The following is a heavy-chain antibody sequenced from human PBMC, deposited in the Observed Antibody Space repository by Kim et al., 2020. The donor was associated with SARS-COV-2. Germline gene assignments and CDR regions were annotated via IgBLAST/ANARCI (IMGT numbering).Heavy chain of an antibody. CDR1: GYSFTSYW. CDR3: ARLGQQLVPEGWFDP. Sequence: GESLKISCKGSGYSFTSYWIGWVRQMPGKGLEWMGIIYPGDSDTRYSPSFQGQVTISADKSISTAYLQWSSLKASDTAMYYCARLGQQLVPEGWFDPWGQGTLVTVSS. J-gene: IGHJ5*02. D-gene: IGHD6-13*01. V-gene: IGHV5-51*01. CDR2: IYPGDSDT.